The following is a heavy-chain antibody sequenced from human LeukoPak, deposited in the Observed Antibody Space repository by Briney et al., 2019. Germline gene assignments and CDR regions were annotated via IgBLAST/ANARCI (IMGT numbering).Heavy chain of an antibody. J-gene: IGHJ4*02. CDR3: ARGPSGYHNT. Sequence: PGGSLRLSCAASGFTFRSYEMNWVRQAPGKGLEWVSYISSTGSTIYYADSVKGRFTISRDNAKNSLYLQMNSLRAEDTAVYYCARGPSGYHNTGGQGTLVTVSS. D-gene: IGHD5-12*01. CDR2: ISSTGSTI. CDR1: GFTFRSYE. V-gene: IGHV3-48*03.